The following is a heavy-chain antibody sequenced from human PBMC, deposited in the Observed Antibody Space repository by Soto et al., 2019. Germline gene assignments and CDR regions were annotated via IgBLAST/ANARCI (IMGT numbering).Heavy chain of an antibody. Sequence: QVQLQESGPGLVKPSETLSLTCTVSGGSVSSGSYYWSWIRQPPGKGLEWIGYIYYSGSTNYNPSLKSRVTIAVDTTKNQFSLKLSSVTAADTAVYYWARGRSPYYFDYWGQGTLFTVAS. CDR2: IYYSGST. D-gene: IGHD6-6*01. V-gene: IGHV4-61*01. CDR3: ARGRSPYYFDY. CDR1: GGSVSSGSYY. J-gene: IGHJ4*02.